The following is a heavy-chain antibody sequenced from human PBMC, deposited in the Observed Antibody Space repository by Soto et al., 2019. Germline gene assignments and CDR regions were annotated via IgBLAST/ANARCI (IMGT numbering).Heavy chain of an antibody. Sequence: SETLSLTCAVYGGSFSGYYWSWIRQPPGKGLEWIGEINHSGSTNYNPSLKSRVTISVDTSKNQFSLKLSSVTAADTAVYYCARIAVTMVRGVIIINWFDPWGQGTLVTVSS. CDR2: INHSGST. V-gene: IGHV4-34*01. CDR3: ARIAVTMVRGVIIINWFDP. CDR1: GGSFSGYY. J-gene: IGHJ5*02. D-gene: IGHD3-10*01.